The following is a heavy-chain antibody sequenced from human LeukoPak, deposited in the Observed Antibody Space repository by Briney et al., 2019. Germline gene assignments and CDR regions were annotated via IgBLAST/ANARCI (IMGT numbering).Heavy chain of an antibody. D-gene: IGHD3-22*01. CDR3: ARGTPTYDSSGY. V-gene: IGHV1-8*03. CDR2: MNPNSGNT. CDR1: GGTFSSYA. Sequence: ASVKVSCKASGGTFSSYAINWVRQATGQGLEWMGWMNPNSGNTGYAQKFQGRVTNTRNTSISTAYMELSSLRSEDTAVYYCARGTPTYDSSGYWGQGTLVTVSS. J-gene: IGHJ4*02.